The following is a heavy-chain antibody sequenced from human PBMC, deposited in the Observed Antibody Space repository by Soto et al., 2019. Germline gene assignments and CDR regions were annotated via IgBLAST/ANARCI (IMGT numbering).Heavy chain of an antibody. Sequence: EVPLVESGGGLVQPGGSLRLSCAASGFTFSDYWMSWVLQAPGKGLECVANIKTDGSEKYYVDPVKGRFTISRDNAKNSLYLQMNSLIAEYTAVDYCASSMCRGGNDNRGQGTLDAVSS. CDR1: GFTFSDYW. D-gene: IGHD3-10*01. V-gene: IGHV3-7*05. CDR2: IKTDGSEK. J-gene: IGHJ4*02. CDR3: ASSMCRGGNDN.